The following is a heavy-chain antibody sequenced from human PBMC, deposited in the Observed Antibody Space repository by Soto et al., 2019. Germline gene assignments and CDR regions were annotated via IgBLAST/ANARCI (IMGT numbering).Heavy chain of an antibody. Sequence: EVQLLESGGGLVQPGGSLRLSCATSGFTFSSYAMNWVRQAPGKGLEWVSTISGSGTTTYYADSVKGRFTISRDNSRNTAYLQMSSLRAEDTALFYCAKTIVGGNLHAFDIWGQGTMVTVSS. D-gene: IGHD1-26*01. CDR1: GFTFSSYA. CDR2: ISGSGTTT. J-gene: IGHJ3*02. CDR3: AKTIVGGNLHAFDI. V-gene: IGHV3-23*01.